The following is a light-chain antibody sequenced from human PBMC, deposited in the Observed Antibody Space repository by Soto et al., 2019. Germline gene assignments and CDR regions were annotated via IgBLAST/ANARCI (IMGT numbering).Light chain of an antibody. CDR2: EVS. Sequence: VLTQSPATLSLSPGQTATLSGRASQSVSSYLAWYQQKAGQAPRLLIYEVSNRATGIPTRFSGSGSGTDFTLTISGLEPEDFAVYYCQQRNNWPWTFGQGTKVDIK. V-gene: IGKV3-11*01. J-gene: IGKJ1*01. CDR1: QSVSSY. CDR3: QQRNNWPWT.